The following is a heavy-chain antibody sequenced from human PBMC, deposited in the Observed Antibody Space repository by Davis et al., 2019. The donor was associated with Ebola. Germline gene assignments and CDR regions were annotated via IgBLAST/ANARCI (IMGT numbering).Heavy chain of an antibody. D-gene: IGHD2-2*01. CDR1: GDSVSRNLAA. CDR3: ARGGRGDEILVVPSAEFDF. J-gene: IGHJ4*02. CDR2: TYYTSRWYN. V-gene: IGHV6-1*01. Sequence: HSQTLSLTCAISGDSVSRNLAAWNWIRQSPSGSLEWLGRTYYTSRWYNEYALSVKSRIAINPDTSTNQFSLHLNSVTHEDTAVYYCARGGRGDEILVVPSAEFDFWGQGTLVTVSS.